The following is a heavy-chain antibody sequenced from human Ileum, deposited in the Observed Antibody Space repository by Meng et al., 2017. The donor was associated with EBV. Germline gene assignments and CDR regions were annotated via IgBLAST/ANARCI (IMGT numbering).Heavy chain of an antibody. CDR2: MNHSRSN. D-gene: IGHD3-10*01. CDR3: AKGRSQGRGGLVH. V-gene: IGHV4-34*01. Sequence: VHLLQRGGGLVKASEPLSPACAFCGGSFSSYYWSGIRQPPGKRVEGLEEMNHSRSNNYNPSLKSRVTISVDTSKNQFSLKLSTVTAADTAVYYCAKGRSQGRGGLVHWGQGTLVTVSS. J-gene: IGHJ4*02. CDR1: GGSFSSYY.